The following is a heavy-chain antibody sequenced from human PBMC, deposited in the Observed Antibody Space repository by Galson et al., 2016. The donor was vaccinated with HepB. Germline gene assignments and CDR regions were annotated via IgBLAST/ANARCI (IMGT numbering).Heavy chain of an antibody. V-gene: IGHV3-21*06. CDR3: TKNRPSSQIPVFGD. CDR2: ISSHDSYI. CDR1: GFTFSAYT. J-gene: IGHJ4*02. D-gene: IGHD3-3*01. Sequence: SLRLSCAASGFTFSAYTMNWVRQAPGKGLEWVSSISSHDSYIYYADSVKGRFTISRDNAKNSVYLQMNSLRAEDSALYFCTKNRPSSQIPVFGDWGQGTLVTVSS.